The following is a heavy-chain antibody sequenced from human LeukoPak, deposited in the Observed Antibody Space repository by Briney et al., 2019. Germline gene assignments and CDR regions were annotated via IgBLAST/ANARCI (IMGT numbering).Heavy chain of an antibody. D-gene: IGHD2-2*01. J-gene: IGHJ4*02. CDR2: ISSSSSYT. CDR1: GFTVSSNY. Sequence: PGGSLRLSCAASGFTVSSNYMSWIRQAPGKGLEWVSYISSSSSYTNYADSVKGRFTISRDNAKNSLYLQMNSLRAEDTAVYYCAKDIVVVPAAMSYFDYWGQGTLVTVSS. V-gene: IGHV3-11*05. CDR3: AKDIVVVPAAMSYFDY.